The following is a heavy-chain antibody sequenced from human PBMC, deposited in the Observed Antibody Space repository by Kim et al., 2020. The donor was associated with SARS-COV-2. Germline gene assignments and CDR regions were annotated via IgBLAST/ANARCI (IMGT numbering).Heavy chain of an antibody. CDR3: AREIGSPTYYYYYYYGMDV. V-gene: IGHV3-21*01. CDR2: ISSSSSYI. CDR1: GFTFSSYS. Sequence: GGSLRLSCAASGFTFSSYSMNWVRQAPGKGLEWVSSISSSSSYIYYADSVKGRFTISRDNAKNSLYLQMNSLRAEDTAVYYCAREIGSPTYYYYYYYGMDVWGQGTTVTVSS. D-gene: IGHD2-21*01. J-gene: IGHJ6*02.